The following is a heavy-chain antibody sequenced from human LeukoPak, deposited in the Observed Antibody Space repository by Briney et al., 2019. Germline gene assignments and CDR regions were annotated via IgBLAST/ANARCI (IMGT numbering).Heavy chain of an antibody. CDR1: GYTFTSYG. CDR3: ARERRDIVVVPALGYYYYGMDV. J-gene: IGHJ6*02. D-gene: IGHD2-2*01. CDR2: ISAYNGNT. V-gene: IGHV1-18*01. Sequence: GASVKVSCKASGYTFTSYGISWVRQAPGQGLEWMGWISAYNGNTNYAQKLQGRVTMTRDTSTSTVYMELSSLRSEDTAVYYCARERRDIVVVPALGYYYYGMDVWGQGTTVTVSS.